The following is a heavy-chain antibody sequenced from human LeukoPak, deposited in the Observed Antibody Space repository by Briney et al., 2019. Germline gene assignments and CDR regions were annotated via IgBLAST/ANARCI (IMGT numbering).Heavy chain of an antibody. CDR2: VYYSGAT. V-gene: IGHV4-39*07. J-gene: IGHJ4*02. Sequence: SETLSLTCTVSGGSISSNNYYWGWIRQPPGKGLEWIGSVYYSGATYLNPSLKSRVTISVDTSKNQFSLKLTSVTAADTAMYYCARDGSARYYFDYWGQGTLVTVSS. CDR3: ARDGSARYYFDY. CDR1: GGSISSNNYY.